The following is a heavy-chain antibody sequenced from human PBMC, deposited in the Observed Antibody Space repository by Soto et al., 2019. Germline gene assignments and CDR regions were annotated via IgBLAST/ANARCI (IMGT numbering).Heavy chain of an antibody. Sequence: QIQLVQSGSEVRMPGASVKVSCKASGYIFTTYSITWVRPAPGQGLEWRGWVSASNGKTTYAQKIQDIVTMTTYTATNTAYMELRSLRSDDTAVYYFAREDFGVYSSWFDPWGQGTLVTVSS. CDR1: GYIFTTYS. V-gene: IGHV1-18*04. D-gene: IGHD6-13*01. J-gene: IGHJ5*02. CDR2: VSASNGKT. CDR3: AREDFGVYSSWFDP.